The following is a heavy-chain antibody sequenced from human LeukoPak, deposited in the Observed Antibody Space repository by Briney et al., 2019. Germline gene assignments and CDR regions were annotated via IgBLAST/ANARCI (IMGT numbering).Heavy chain of an antibody. CDR1: GFTVSSNY. J-gene: IGHJ4*02. CDR2: IYSDGST. CDR3: ATLYKGAY. Sequence: GGSLRLSCAASGFTVSSNYMSWVRQAPGKGLQWISVIYSDGSTYYADSVKGRFTISRDNSKNTLYLQMNSLRAEDTAVYYCATLYKGAYWGQGTLVTVSS. D-gene: IGHD1-1*01. V-gene: IGHV3-66*02.